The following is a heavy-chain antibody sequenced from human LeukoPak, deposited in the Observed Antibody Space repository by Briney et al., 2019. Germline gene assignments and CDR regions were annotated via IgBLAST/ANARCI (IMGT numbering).Heavy chain of an antibody. CDR2: IKQDGSEK. D-gene: IGHD4-17*01. CDR3: ARVVTSPPPFHDYGDYVYDLYYYYYMDV. J-gene: IGHJ6*03. Sequence: GGSLRLSCAASGFSFRNYAMSWVRQAPGEGLEWVPHIKQDGSEKYYVDSVKGRFTIPRDNAKHSLYLQMNSLRAEDTAVYYCARVVTSPPPFHDYGDYVYDLYYYYYMDVWGKGTTVTVSS. V-gene: IGHV3-7*01. CDR1: GFSFRNYA.